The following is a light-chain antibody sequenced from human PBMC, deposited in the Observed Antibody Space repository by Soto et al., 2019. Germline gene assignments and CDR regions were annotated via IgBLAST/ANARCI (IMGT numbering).Light chain of an antibody. CDR3: QQYFNTPYT. J-gene: IGKJ2*01. V-gene: IGKV4-1*01. CDR2: WAS. Sequence: DIVMTQSPDSLAVSLGERATINCKSSQSIVYTSNNKNYLAWYQQKPGQPPNLLIYWASTRESGVPDRFSGSGSGADFTLTISSLQAEDVAVYYCQQYFNTPYTFGQGTKLEIK. CDR1: QSIVYTSNNKNY.